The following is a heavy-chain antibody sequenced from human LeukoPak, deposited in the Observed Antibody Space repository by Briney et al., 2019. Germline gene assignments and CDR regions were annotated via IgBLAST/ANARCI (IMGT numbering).Heavy chain of an antibody. Sequence: SETLSLTCTASGGSISSGDYYWSWIRQPPGKGLEWIGYIYYSGSTYYNPSLKSRVTISVDTSKNQFSLKLSSVTAADTAVYYCAREPRYGSGSYYNYMDVWGKGTTVTVSS. V-gene: IGHV4-30-4*08. D-gene: IGHD3-10*01. J-gene: IGHJ6*03. CDR1: GGSISSGDYY. CDR2: IYYSGST. CDR3: AREPRYGSGSYYNYMDV.